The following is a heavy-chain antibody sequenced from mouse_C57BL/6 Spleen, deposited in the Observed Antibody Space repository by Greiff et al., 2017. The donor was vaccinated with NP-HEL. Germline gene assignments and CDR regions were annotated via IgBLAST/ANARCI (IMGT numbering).Heavy chain of an antibody. CDR3: ARDGGSGYYEGNYFDY. J-gene: IGHJ2*01. CDR1: GYSITSGYY. Sequence: EVKVEESGPGLVKPSQSLSLTCSVTGYSITSGYYWNWIRQFPGNKLEWMGYISYDGSNNYNPSLKNRISITRDTSKNQFFLKLNSVTTEDTATYYCARDGGSGYYEGNYFDYWGQGTTLTVSS. CDR2: ISYDGSN. V-gene: IGHV3-6*01. D-gene: IGHD2-3*01.